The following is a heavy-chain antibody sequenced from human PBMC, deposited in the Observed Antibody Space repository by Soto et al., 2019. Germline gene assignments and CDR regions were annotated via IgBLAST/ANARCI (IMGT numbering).Heavy chain of an antibody. CDR3: ARGRYFDWPPDAFDI. CDR2: TYYRSKWYD. V-gene: IGHV6-1*01. J-gene: IGHJ3*02. D-gene: IGHD3-9*01. Sequence: SQTLSLTCAISGDSVSSNSAAWNWIRQSPSRGLEWLGRTYYRSKWYDDYAVSVKSRITINPDTSKNQFSLQLNSVTPEDTAVYYRARGRYFDWPPDAFDIWGQGTMVTVSS. CDR1: GDSVSSNSAA.